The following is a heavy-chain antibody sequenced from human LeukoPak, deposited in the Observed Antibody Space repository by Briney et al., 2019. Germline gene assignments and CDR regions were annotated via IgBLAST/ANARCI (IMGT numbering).Heavy chain of an antibody. CDR2: VSYTGRT. Sequence: LETLSLTCAVSGGSLSGHYWSWIRQPPGKRLEWIGYVSYTGRTKYNPSLQSRVTISIDTSNSQFSLKLISVTSAEPAGNSCARLLDNDISGDPDTFDVWGQGTTVIVSS. CDR1: GGSLSGHY. CDR3: ARLLDNDISGDPDTFDV. D-gene: IGHD3-22*01. J-gene: IGHJ3*01. V-gene: IGHV4-59*11.